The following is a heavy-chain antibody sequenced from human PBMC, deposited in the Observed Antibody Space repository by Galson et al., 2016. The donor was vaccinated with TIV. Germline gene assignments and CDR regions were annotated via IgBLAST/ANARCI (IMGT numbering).Heavy chain of an antibody. CDR1: GASIRDYF. CDR3: ARDLWVTFTDLPYFDF. J-gene: IGHJ4*02. V-gene: IGHV4-4*07. CDR2: MYIPGKK. D-gene: IGHD2-21*02. Sequence: ETLSLTCTVSGASIRDYFWSWIRQPAGKRLEWIGRMYIPGKKDYNPSLESRVTMSADTSRNQFSLELTSVTAADTAVYYCARDLWVTFTDLPYFDFWGQGILVTVPS.